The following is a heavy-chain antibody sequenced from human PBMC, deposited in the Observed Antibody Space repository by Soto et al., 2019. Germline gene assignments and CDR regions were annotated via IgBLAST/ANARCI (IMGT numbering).Heavy chain of an antibody. CDR3: AREGKFDSSAYYFFHTFNF. Sequence: PSETLSLTCTVSGGSISSYYWTWIRQPPGKGLKWIGNIHSSGSTNYTPSLKSRVTMQVDTSKNQFSLKLSSVTAADTAVYFCAREGKFDSSAYYFFHTFNFWGRGTLVTVSS. CDR2: IHSSGST. CDR1: GGSISSYY. D-gene: IGHD3-22*01. J-gene: IGHJ2*01. V-gene: IGHV4-59*01.